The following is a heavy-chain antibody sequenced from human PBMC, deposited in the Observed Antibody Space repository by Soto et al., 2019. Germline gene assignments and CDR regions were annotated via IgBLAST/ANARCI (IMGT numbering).Heavy chain of an antibody. Sequence: SETLSLTCTVSGGSISSSSYYWGWIRQPPGKGLEWIGSIYYSGSTYYNPSLKSRVTISGDTSKNQFSLKLTSVTAADTAVYYCASRSLYPPEQLVASGKNYFDYWGQGTLVTVSS. D-gene: IGHD6-13*01. CDR3: ASRSLYPPEQLVASGKNYFDY. J-gene: IGHJ4*02. V-gene: IGHV4-39*01. CDR1: GGSISSSSYY. CDR2: IYYSGST.